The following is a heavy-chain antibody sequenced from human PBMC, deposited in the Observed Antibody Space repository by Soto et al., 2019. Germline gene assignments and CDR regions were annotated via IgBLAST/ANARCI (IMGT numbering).Heavy chain of an antibody. CDR3: AKDVVARYDILTAYPYFDY. J-gene: IGHJ4*02. D-gene: IGHD3-9*01. CDR1: GFTFSNYA. CDR2: IGGGGGVA. Sequence: EVQLVESGGGLVQPDRSLRLSCSASGFTFSNYAMSWVRQAPGKGLEWVSGIGGGGGVAYYADSVTGRFTMSRDNSKNTLYLQMDSLRAEDTAVYFCAKDVVARYDILTAYPYFDYWGQGTLVTVSS. V-gene: IGHV3-23*04.